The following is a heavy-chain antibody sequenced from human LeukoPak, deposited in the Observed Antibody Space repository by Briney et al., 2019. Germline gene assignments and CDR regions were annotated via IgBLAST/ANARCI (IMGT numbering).Heavy chain of an antibody. V-gene: IGHV3-7*01. J-gene: IGHJ3*02. Sequence: GGSLRLSCAASGFTFSSYWMSWVRQAPGKGLEWVANIKQDGSEKYYVDSVKGRFTISRDNAKNSLYLQMNSLRAEDTAVYYCARDPWELLLWHAFDIWGQGTMVTVSS. CDR3: ARDPWELLLWHAFDI. D-gene: IGHD1-26*01. CDR1: GFTFSSYW. CDR2: IKQDGSEK.